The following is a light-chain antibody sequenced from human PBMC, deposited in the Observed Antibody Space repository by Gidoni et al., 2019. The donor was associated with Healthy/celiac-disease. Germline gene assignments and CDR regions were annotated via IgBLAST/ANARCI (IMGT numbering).Light chain of an antibody. Sequence: IQMTPSPSSLSASVGDRVTITCRASQSISSYLNWYQQKPGKDPKLLIYAASSLQSGVPSRVSGSGSGTDFTLTISSLQPEDFATYYCQQSYSTHPAFGQGTKVEIK. CDR2: AAS. CDR1: QSISSY. V-gene: IGKV1-39*01. J-gene: IGKJ1*01. CDR3: QQSYSTHPA.